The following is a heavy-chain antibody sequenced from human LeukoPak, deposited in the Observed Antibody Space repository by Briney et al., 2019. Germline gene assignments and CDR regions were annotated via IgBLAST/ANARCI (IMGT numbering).Heavy chain of an antibody. D-gene: IGHD3-10*01. CDR3: VRGSKIRGVIPEGEFDY. V-gene: IGHV3-30*03. CDR2: ISYDGKKN. Sequence: GGSLRLSCAASGFTFSHLAMHWARQAPGEGMEWVAVISYDGKKNYYADSVKGRFTLSRDDSANTLYLQMNSLRAEDTAVYYCVRGSKIRGVIPEGEFDYWGQGTLVTVSS. CDR1: GFTFSHLA. J-gene: IGHJ4*02.